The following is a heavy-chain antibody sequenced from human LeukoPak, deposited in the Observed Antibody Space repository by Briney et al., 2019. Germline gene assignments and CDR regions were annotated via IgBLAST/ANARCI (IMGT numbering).Heavy chain of an antibody. J-gene: IGHJ4*02. CDR1: GFTFSSYS. V-gene: IGHV3-23*01. CDR2: ISGSGGST. CDR3: AKGATSSWRTHDY. Sequence: GGSLRLSCAASGFTFSSYSMNWVRQAPGKGLEWVSTISGSGGSTYYADSVQGRFTISRDNSKKTLYLQMNSLRVEDTAVYYCAKGATSSWRTHDYWGQGTLVTVSS. D-gene: IGHD6-13*01.